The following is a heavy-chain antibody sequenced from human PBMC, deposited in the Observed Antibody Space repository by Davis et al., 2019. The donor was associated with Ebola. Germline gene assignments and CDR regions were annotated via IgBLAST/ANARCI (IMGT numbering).Heavy chain of an antibody. CDR3: AKDDGSDGSGWHGGFDY. Sequence: PGGSLRLSCAASGFTFSSYGMHWVRQAPGKGLEWVAFIRYDGSNKYYADSVKGRFTISRDNSKNTLYLQMNSLRAEDTAVYYCAKDDGSDGSGWHGGFDYWGQGTLVTVSS. CDR2: IRYDGSNK. V-gene: IGHV3-30*02. CDR1: GFTFSSYG. J-gene: IGHJ4*02. D-gene: IGHD6-19*01.